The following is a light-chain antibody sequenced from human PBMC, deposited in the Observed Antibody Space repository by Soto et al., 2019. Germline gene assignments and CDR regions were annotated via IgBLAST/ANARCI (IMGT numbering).Light chain of an antibody. CDR1: QGLTSNF. Sequence: EIVLTQSPGTLSLSPGERATLSCRASQGLTSNFLAWYQQKPGQAPSLLIYGASNRATGVPDRFSGGGSGIDFTLTISRLEPEDFAVYFCQQYVTAPRTFGQGTKVEIK. CDR3: QQYVTAPRT. J-gene: IGKJ1*01. V-gene: IGKV3-20*01. CDR2: GAS.